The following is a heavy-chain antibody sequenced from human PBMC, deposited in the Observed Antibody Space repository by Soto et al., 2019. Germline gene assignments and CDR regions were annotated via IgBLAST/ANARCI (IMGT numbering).Heavy chain of an antibody. CDR3: ARPANTVADHFDL. V-gene: IGHV5-51*01. CDR1: GYTFTIYW. CDR2: IYPSDSDT. J-gene: IGHJ4*02. D-gene: IGHD4-17*01. Sequence: RGESLKISCQVSGYTFTIYWIGWVRQMPGKGLEWMGIIYPSDSDTRYSPSFQGQVTISADQSINTACLQWDSLKASDTAIYYCARPANTVADHFDLWGQGTPVTSPQ.